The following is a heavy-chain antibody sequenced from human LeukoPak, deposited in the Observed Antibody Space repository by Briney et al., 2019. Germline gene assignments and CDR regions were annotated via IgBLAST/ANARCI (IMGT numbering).Heavy chain of an antibody. D-gene: IGHD6-13*01. J-gene: IGHJ4*02. CDR2: ISYDGSNK. Sequence: PGRSLRLSCAASGFTFSSYAMHWVRQAPGKGLERVAVISYDGSNKYYADSVKGRFTISRDNSKNTLYLQMNSLRAEDAAVYYCARAVQLVTAPDYWGQGTLVTVSS. V-gene: IGHV3-30-3*01. CDR1: GFTFSSYA. CDR3: ARAVQLVTAPDY.